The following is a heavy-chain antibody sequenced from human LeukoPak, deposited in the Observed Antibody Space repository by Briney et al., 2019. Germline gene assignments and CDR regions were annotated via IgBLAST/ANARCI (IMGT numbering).Heavy chain of an antibody. D-gene: IGHD2-2*01. CDR3: ARARYCSSTSCYAYYGMDV. V-gene: IGHV3-11*06. Sequence: PGGSLRLSCAASGFTLSDYYMSWTRHAPGKGLEWVSSISSSSSYTNYADSVKGRFTISRDNAKNSLYLQMNSLRAEDTAVYYWARARYCSSTSCYAYYGMDVWGQGTTVSVSS. CDR1: GFTLSDYY. CDR2: ISSSSSYT. J-gene: IGHJ6*02.